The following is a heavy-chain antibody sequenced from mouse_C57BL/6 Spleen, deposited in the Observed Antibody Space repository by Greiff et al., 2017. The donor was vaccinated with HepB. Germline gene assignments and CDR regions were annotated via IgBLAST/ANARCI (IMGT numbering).Heavy chain of an antibody. D-gene: IGHD2-5*01. Sequence: EVQRVESGGGLVKPGGSLKLSCAASGFTFSSYAMSWVRQTPEKRLEWVATISDGGSYTYYPDNVKGRFTISRDNAKNNLYLQMSHLKSEDTAMYYCARGGSYYSNYEYFDYWGQGTTLTVSS. V-gene: IGHV5-4*01. CDR1: GFTFSSYA. CDR3: ARGGSYYSNYEYFDY. J-gene: IGHJ2*01. CDR2: ISDGGSYT.